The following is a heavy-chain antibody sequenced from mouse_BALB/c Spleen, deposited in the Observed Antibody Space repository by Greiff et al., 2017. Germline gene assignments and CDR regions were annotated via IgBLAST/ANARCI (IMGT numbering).Heavy chain of an antibody. V-gene: IGHV2-9*02. CDR3: ASIPDWYFDV. J-gene: IGHJ1*01. CDR1: GFSLTSYC. Sequence: QVQLQQSGPGLVAPSQSLSFTCTVSGFSLTSYCVHWVRQPPGKGLEWLGVIWAGGSTNYNSALMSRLSISKDNSKSQVFLKMNSLQTDDTAMYYCASIPDWYFDVWGAGTTVTVSS. CDR2: IWAGGST.